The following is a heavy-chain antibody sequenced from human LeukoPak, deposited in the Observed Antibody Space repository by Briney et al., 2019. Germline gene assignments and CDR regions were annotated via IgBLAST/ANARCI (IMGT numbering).Heavy chain of an antibody. D-gene: IGHD6-19*01. Sequence: SETLSLTCTVSGGSISSSSYYWSWIRQPPGKGLEWIGYIYYSGSTNYNPSLKSRVTISVDTSKNQFSLKLSSVTAADTAVYYCARQGSGWYHWFDPWGQGTLVTVSS. J-gene: IGHJ5*02. CDR2: IYYSGST. CDR1: GGSISSSSYY. CDR3: ARQGSGWYHWFDP. V-gene: IGHV4-61*05.